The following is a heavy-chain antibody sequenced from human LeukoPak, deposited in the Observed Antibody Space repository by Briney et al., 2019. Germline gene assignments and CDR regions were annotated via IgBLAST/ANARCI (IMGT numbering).Heavy chain of an antibody. CDR1: GGSISSSSYY. CDR2: IYYSGST. D-gene: IGHD2-21*02. Sequence: SETLSLTCTVSGGSISSSSYYWGWIRQPPGKGLEWIGSIYYSGSTYYNPSLKSRVTISIDTSKNQFSLKLSSVTAADTAVYYCASGYCGGDCYYYYYMDVWGKGTTVTVSS. J-gene: IGHJ6*03. CDR3: ASGYCGGDCYYYYYMDV. V-gene: IGHV4-39*07.